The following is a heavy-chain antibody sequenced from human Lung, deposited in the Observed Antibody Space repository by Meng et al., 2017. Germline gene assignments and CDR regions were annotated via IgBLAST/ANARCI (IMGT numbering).Heavy chain of an antibody. CDR1: GGSFSGYY. CDR3: VRMTYSSGWYFDY. D-gene: IGHD6-19*01. Sequence: HVQLNQLGAGLLKPLEALSLTCAVYGGSFSGYYWSWIRQPPGKGLEWIGEIIDSGSTNYNPSLKSRVTISVDTSKNQFSLRVTSVTAADRAVYYCVRMTYSSGWYFDYWGQGTLVTVSS. CDR2: IIDSGST. V-gene: IGHV4-34*12. J-gene: IGHJ4*02.